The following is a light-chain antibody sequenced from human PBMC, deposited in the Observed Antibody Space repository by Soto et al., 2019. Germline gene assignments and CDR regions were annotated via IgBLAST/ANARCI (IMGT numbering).Light chain of an antibody. V-gene: IGKV3-20*01. J-gene: IGKJ1*01. CDR1: QSVSRR. CDR2: HTS. Sequence: VLKRSPCALSLSLGGRATLSCRASQSVSRRLAWYQHRPGQSPRLLVYHTSNRATGIPDRFSASGSGTDFTLTISRLEPEDFAVYYCQQYESSPRTFGQGTKVDIK. CDR3: QQYESSPRT.